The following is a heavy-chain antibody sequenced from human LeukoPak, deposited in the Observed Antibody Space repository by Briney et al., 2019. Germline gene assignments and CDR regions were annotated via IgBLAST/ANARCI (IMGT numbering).Heavy chain of an antibody. CDR3: ARSQWELPGDFDY. CDR2: ISSSSSYI. V-gene: IGHV3-21*01. Sequence: GGSLRLSCAASGFTFSSYCMNWVRQAPGKGLEWVSSISSSSSYIYYADSVKGRFTISRDNAKNSLYLQMNSLRAEDTAVYYCARSQWELPGDFDYWGQGTLVTVSS. D-gene: IGHD1-26*01. CDR1: GFTFSSYC. J-gene: IGHJ4*02.